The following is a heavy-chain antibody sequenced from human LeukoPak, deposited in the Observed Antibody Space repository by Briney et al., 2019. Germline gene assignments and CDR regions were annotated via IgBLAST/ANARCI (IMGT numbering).Heavy chain of an antibody. CDR3: ARSPHILSGENFDY. CDR1: GYTFTNYY. D-gene: IGHD3-9*01. J-gene: IGHJ4*02. V-gene: IGHV1-46*01. Sequence: GASVKVSCKASGYTFTNYYIHWVRQAPGQGLEWMGIINPSGGSTSYAQKFQGRVTMSRDTSISTAYMELSRLRFHDTAVYYCARSPHILSGENFDYWGQGTLVTVSS. CDR2: INPSGGST.